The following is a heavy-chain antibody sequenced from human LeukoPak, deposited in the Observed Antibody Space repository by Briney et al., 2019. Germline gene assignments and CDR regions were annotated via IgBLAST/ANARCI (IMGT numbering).Heavy chain of an antibody. CDR2: INPNSGVT. CDR3: ARGNHVRGPLVGITIFGVVTGY. V-gene: IGHV1-2*02. D-gene: IGHD3-3*01. J-gene: IGHJ4*02. Sequence: ASVKVSCKASGYTFTGHYMHWVRQAPGQGLEWMGWINPNSGVTNYAQKFQGRVTMTRDTSISTAYMELSRLRSDDTAVYYCARGNHVRGPLVGITIFGVVTGYWGQGTLVTVSS. CDR1: GYTFTGHY.